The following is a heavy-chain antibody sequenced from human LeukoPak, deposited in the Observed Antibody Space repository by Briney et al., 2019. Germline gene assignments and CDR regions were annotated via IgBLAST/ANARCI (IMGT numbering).Heavy chain of an antibody. J-gene: IGHJ4*02. CDR3: VKSPGSGWPV. CDR2: ISYDGSNK. Sequence: GRSLRLSCAASGFTFSSYAMHWVRQAPGKGLEWVAVISYDGSNKYYADSVKGRFTISRDNSKNTLYFEMSSLRVEDTAVYYCVKSPGSGWPVWGQGTLLTVSS. D-gene: IGHD6-19*01. CDR1: GFTFSSYA. V-gene: IGHV3-30*14.